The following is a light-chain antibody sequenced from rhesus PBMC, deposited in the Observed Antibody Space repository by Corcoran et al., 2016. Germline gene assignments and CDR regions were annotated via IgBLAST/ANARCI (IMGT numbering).Light chain of an antibody. J-gene: IGKJ1*01. CDR2: AAS. V-gene: IGKV1S17*01. CDR3: KHYYSIPWT. Sequence: DIQMTQSPSSLSASVGDRVTITCRASQGITNDLAWYQQKPGETPKLLIYAASSLKRGIPSRFSGSGSETDFTLTISSRQSEDFATDYCKHYYSIPWTFSQGTKVEIK. CDR1: QGITND.